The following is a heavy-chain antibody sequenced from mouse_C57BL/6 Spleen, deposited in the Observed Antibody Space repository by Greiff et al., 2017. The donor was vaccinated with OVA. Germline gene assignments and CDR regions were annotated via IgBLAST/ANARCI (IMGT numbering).Heavy chain of an antibody. CDR2: IYPGDGDT. V-gene: IGHV1-82*01. CDR1: GYAFSSSW. CDR3: ARGAMVHYFDY. D-gene: IGHD2-2*01. Sequence: QVQLQQSGPELVKPGASVKISCKASGYAFSSSWMNWVKQRPGKGLEWIGRIYPGDGDTNYNGKFKGKATLTADKSSSTAYMQLSSLTSEDSAVYFCARGAMVHYFDYWGQGTTLTVSS. J-gene: IGHJ2*01.